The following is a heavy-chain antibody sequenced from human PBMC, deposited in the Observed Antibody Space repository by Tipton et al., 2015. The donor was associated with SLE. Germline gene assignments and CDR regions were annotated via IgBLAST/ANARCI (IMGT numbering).Heavy chain of an antibody. V-gene: IGHV3-30*02. CDR1: GFTFSMSA. Sequence: SLRLSCAVSGFTFSMSAMHWVRQAPGKGPAWVAFIRFDGSNKYYADSVKGRFTISRDNSKNTLYLQMNSLRPDDTAVYYCAKLSYDDFWRGYPGFDYWGQGTLVTVSS. CDR3: AKLSYDDFWRGYPGFDY. CDR2: IRFDGSNK. D-gene: IGHD3-3*01. J-gene: IGHJ4*02.